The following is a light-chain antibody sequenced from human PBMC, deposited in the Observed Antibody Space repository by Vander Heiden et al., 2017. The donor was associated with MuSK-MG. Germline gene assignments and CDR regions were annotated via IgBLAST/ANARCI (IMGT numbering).Light chain of an antibody. J-gene: IGKJ1*01. CDR1: QSIGNN. CDR3: QQYSNGWT. CDR2: GAS. V-gene: IGKV3-15*01. Sequence: EIVMTQSPATLSVSPGERATLSCRASQSIGNNVAWYQQNPGQAPRLLIYGASTRATGIPARFSGSGSGTDFTLTISSLQSEDFAVYYFQQYSNGWTFGQGTKVEIK.